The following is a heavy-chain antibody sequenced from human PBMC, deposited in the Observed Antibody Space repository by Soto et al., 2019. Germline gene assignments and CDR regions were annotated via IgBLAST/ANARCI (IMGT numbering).Heavy chain of an antibody. CDR2: ISGSGGST. CDR1: EFTFSTYA. V-gene: IGHV3-23*01. Sequence: GGSLRLSCAASEFTFSTYAMSWVRQAPGKGLEWVSAISGSGGSTYYADSVKGRFTISRDTSKNTLYLQMNSLRAEDTALYYCAKSYSSNWYDYFDYWGQGALVTVSS. D-gene: IGHD6-13*01. CDR3: AKSYSSNWYDYFDY. J-gene: IGHJ4*02.